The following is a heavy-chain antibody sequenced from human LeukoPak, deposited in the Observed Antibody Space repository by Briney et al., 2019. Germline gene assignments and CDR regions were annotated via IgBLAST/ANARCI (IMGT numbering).Heavy chain of an antibody. D-gene: IGHD3-3*01. CDR3: ARDYDFWSGYYTYGMDV. Sequence: SETLSLTCTVSGGSISSYYWSWIRQRAGKGLEWIGRIYTSGSTNYNPSLKSRVTMSVDTSKNQFSLKLSSVTAADTAVYYCARDYDFWSGYYTYGMDVWGQGTTVTVSS. CDR2: IYTSGST. V-gene: IGHV4-4*07. CDR1: GGSISSYY. J-gene: IGHJ6*02.